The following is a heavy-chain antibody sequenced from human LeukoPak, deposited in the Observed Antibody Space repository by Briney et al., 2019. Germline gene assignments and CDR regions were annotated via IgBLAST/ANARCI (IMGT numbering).Heavy chain of an antibody. J-gene: IGHJ4*02. Sequence: GGSLRLSCAASGFTFSIYAMSGVRQSPGEGLEWVSAISGSGGSTYYTDSVKGRFPISRDNSKNTMYLQMNSLRAEDTAVYYCASSTHITMVRGVIMSFDYWGQGTLVTVSS. CDR3: ASSTHITMVRGVIMSFDY. V-gene: IGHV3-23*01. D-gene: IGHD3-10*01. CDR2: ISGSGGST. CDR1: GFTFSIYA.